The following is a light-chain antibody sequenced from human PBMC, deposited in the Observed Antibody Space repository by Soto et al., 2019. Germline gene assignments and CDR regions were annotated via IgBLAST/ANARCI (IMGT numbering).Light chain of an antibody. V-gene: IGLV3-1*01. J-gene: IGLJ2*01. CDR3: QAWDSSPGV. Sequence: SYELTQPPSVSVSPGQTASITCSGHKLGDEYACWYQQKPGQSPVLVIYQNTKRPSGIPERFCRFTSGNTVTLTNSGTQPMDEDDSHCQAWDSSPGVFGGGTKLTV. CDR1: KLGDEY. CDR2: QNT.